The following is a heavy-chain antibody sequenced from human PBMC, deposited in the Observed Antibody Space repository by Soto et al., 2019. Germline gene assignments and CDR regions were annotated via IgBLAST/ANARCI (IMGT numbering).Heavy chain of an antibody. J-gene: IGHJ5*02. D-gene: IGHD2-21*01. V-gene: IGHV4-59*02. CDR1: GGPVTSYY. CDR2: IYHTGGT. Sequence: LTCTVSGGPVTSYYWSWICQASGQGLAWIGFIYHTGGTKYNPSLKSRVPISIDTFKNQFSLHLTSVTATDTAAYYCARCKLFTDESESDCGWFEPWGQGTLVTV. CDR3: ARCKLFTDESESDCGWFEP.